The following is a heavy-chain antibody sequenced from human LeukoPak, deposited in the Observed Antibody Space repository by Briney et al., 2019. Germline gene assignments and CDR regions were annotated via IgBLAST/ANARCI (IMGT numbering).Heavy chain of an antibody. CDR1: GFTFSSYG. CDR2: IWYDGSNK. CDR3: TRVSSSGGNSDY. D-gene: IGHD4-23*01. Sequence: GRSLRLSCAASGFTFSSYGMHWVRQAPGKGLEWLAVIWYDGSNKYYADSVKGRFTISRDNAKNTLYLQMNSLRAEDTAVYYCTRVSSSGGNSDYWGQGTLVTVSS. V-gene: IGHV3-33*01. J-gene: IGHJ4*02.